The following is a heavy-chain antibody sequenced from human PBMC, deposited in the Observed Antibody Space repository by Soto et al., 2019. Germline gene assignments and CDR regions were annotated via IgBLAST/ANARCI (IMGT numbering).Heavy chain of an antibody. CDR2: IYYGGST. Sequence: SETLSLTCTVSGGSISSGGYYWSWIRQHPGKGLEWIGYIYYGGSTYYNPSLKSRATISGDTSKNQFSLKLSSVTAADTAVYYCARGGYYYENSGQNASDYWGQGVLVTVS. D-gene: IGHD3-22*01. CDR3: ARGGYYYENSGQNASDY. V-gene: IGHV4-31*03. J-gene: IGHJ4*01. CDR1: GGSISSGGYY.